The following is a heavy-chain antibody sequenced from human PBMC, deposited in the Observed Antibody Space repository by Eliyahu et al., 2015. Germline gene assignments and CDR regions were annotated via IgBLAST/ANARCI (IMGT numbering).Heavy chain of an antibody. V-gene: IGHV3-23*01. D-gene: IGHD1-26*01. Sequence: EVQLLESGGGLVQPGGSLRLSCSASGFIFXNYAMSWVRQAPGKGLEWVSAISGSGGNTYYTDSVKGRSTISRDNSKNTLYLQMNSLRAEDTAVYYCAKLGWRGSSPEYGSAYWGQGSLVTVSS. CDR1: GFIFXNYA. J-gene: IGHJ4*02. CDR3: AKLGWRGSSPEYGSAY. CDR2: ISGSGGNT.